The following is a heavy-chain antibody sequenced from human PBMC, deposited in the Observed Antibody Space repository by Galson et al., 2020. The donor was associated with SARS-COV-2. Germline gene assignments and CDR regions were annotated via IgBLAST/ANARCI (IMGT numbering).Heavy chain of an antibody. CDR3: ASSIEAAAGLGGYFHH. D-gene: IGHD6-13*01. V-gene: IGHV4-30-2*01. J-gene: IGHJ1*01. CDR2: IYHSGST. Sequence: SETLSLTCAVSGGSISSGGYSWSWIRQPPGKGLEWIGYIYHSGSTYYNPSLKSRVTISVDRSKNQFSLKLSSVTAADTAVYYCASSIEAAAGLGGYFHHWGQGTLVTVSS. CDR1: GGSISSGGYS.